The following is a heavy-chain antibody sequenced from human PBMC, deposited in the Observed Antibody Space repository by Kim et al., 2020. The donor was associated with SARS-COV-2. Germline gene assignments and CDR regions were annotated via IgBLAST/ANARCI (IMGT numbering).Heavy chain of an antibody. CDR1: GYTFTSYD. CDR3: ARGREQWLVPPQSDFDY. CDR2: MNPNSGNT. J-gene: IGHJ4*02. D-gene: IGHD6-19*01. V-gene: IGHV1-8*01. Sequence: ASVKVSCKASGYTFTSYDINWVRQATGQGLEWMGWMNPNSGNTGYAQKFQGRVTMTRNTSISTAYMELSSLRSEDTAVYYCARGREQWLVPPQSDFDYWGQGTLVTVSS.